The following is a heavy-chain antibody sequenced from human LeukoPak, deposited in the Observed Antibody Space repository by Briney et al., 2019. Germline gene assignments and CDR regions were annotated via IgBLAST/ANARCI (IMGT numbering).Heavy chain of an antibody. Sequence: SETLSLTFTGSGGAISSYYWGWIRQPAGEGLEGIGRIYTSGSTNYNPSLKSRVTMSVDTSKNQFSLKLSSVTAADTAVYYCARDLGAGTCSSTSCYPEYYYYGMDVWGQGTTVTVSS. CDR3: ARDLGAGTCSSTSCYPEYYYYGMDV. V-gene: IGHV4-4*07. CDR2: IYTSGST. D-gene: IGHD2-2*01. J-gene: IGHJ6*02. CDR1: GGAISSYY.